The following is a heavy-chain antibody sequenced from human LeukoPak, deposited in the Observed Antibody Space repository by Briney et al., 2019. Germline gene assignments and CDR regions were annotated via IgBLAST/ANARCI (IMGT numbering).Heavy chain of an antibody. Sequence: PGGSLRLSCAASGFTFSTYAMSWVRQAPGEGLEWVSVLSGGAGRTNYADSVKGRFTISRDKSKNTLYLQMNSLRAEDTAVYYCAKALSGTLAGNFDYWGQGTLVTVSS. CDR1: GFTFSTYA. D-gene: IGHD1-1*01. J-gene: IGHJ4*02. CDR2: LSGGAGRT. CDR3: AKALSGTLAGNFDY. V-gene: IGHV3-23*01.